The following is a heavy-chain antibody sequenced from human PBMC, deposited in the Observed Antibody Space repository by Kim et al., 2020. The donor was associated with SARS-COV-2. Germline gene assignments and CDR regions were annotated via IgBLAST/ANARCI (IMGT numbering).Heavy chain of an antibody. V-gene: IGHV5-51*01. CDR3: ARSRGMVYDAFDI. Sequence: RNSPSFQGQVTISADNSITTAYLQWSSLKASDTALYYCARSRGMVYDAFDIWGQGTMVTVSS. J-gene: IGHJ3*02. D-gene: IGHD3-10*01.